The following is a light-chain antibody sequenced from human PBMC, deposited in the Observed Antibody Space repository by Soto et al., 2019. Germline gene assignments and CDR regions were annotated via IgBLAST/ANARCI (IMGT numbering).Light chain of an antibody. J-gene: IGKJ1*01. CDR2: DAS. CDR3: QQRSNWLIT. CDR1: QSVSSH. V-gene: IGKV3-11*01. Sequence: EIVLTQSPATLSLSPGESATLSCRASQSVSSHLAWYQQKPGQAPRLLIFDASHRAAGIPARFSGSGSGTNFTLTISSLETEDFAVYYCQQRSNWLITFGQGTKVDIK.